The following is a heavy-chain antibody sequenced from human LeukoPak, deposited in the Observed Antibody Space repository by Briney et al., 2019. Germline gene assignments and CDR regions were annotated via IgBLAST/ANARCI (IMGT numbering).Heavy chain of an antibody. CDR2: ISGSGGST. V-gene: IGHV3-23*01. J-gene: IGHJ4*02. Sequence: TGGSLRLSCAASGFTFSSYAMSWVRQAPGKGLEWVSAISGSGGSTYYADSVKGRFTISRDNSKNTLYLQMNSLRAEDTAVYYCAKDGMGSSWGPWDYFDYWGQGTLVTVSS. CDR3: AKDGMGSSWGPWDYFDY. D-gene: IGHD6-13*01. CDR1: GFTFSSYA.